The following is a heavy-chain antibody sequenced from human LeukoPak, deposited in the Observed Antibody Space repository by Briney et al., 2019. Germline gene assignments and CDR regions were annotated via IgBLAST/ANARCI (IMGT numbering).Heavy chain of an antibody. D-gene: IGHD6-6*01. Sequence: GGSLRLSCAASGFTFSSYAMHWVRQAPGKGLEWVAVISYDGSNKYYADSVKGRFTISRDNSKNTLYLQMNSLRAEDTAVYYCAGRAARFDWGVSYYYGMDVWGQGTTVTVSS. CDR3: AGRAARFDWGVSYYYGMDV. J-gene: IGHJ6*02. V-gene: IGHV3-30-3*01. CDR2: ISYDGSNK. CDR1: GFTFSSYA.